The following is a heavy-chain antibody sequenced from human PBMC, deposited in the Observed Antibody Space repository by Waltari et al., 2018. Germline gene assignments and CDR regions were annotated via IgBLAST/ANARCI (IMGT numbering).Heavy chain of an antibody. D-gene: IGHD3-16*01. Sequence: EVQLLESGGGLVQPGGSLRLSCAASGFSFSTYVMNWVRQAPGKGLEWVCSISDAGGIINYADSVKGRFTISRDYSKNTLYLQMNSLRGEDTAVYYCARASGVDYWGQGTLVTISS. CDR2: ISDAGGII. CDR3: ARASGVDY. J-gene: IGHJ4*02. CDR1: GFSFSTYV. V-gene: IGHV3-23*01.